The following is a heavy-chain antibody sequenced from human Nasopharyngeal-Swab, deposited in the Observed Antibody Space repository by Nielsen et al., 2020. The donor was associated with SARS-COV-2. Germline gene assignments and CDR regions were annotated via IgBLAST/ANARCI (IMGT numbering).Heavy chain of an antibody. V-gene: IGHV4-38-2*01. D-gene: IGHD3-3*01. CDR2: IYHSGST. Sequence: SETLSLTCAVSGSSISSGYYWGWTRQPPGKGLEWIGSIYHSGSTYYNPSLKSRVTISVDTSKNQFSLKLSSVTAADTAVYYCARVFGVVNPYYYYYYMDVWGKGTTVTVSS. J-gene: IGHJ6*03. CDR3: ARVFGVVNPYYYYYYMDV. CDR1: GSSISSGYY.